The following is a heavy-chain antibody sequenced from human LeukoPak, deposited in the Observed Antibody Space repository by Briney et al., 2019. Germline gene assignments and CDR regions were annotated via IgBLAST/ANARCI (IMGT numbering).Heavy chain of an antibody. CDR3: ARENPFDWLLGGDY. Sequence: GASVKVSCKASGGTFSNYAISWVRQAPGQGLEWMGWISAYNGNTNYAQKLQGRVTMTTDTSTSTAYMELRSLRSDDTAVYYCARENPFDWLLGGDYWGQGTLVTVSS. CDR1: GGTFSNYA. CDR2: ISAYNGNT. V-gene: IGHV1-18*01. J-gene: IGHJ4*02. D-gene: IGHD3-9*01.